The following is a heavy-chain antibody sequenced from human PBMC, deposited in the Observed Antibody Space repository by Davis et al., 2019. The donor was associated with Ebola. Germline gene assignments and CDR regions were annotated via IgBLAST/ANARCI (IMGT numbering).Heavy chain of an antibody. CDR3: ARRMAPWAFDI. Sequence: GESLKISCAASGFTFTSYAMDWVRQAPGKGLEWVSVIYSGGSTYYADSVKGRFTISRDNAKNSLYLQMNSLRDEDTAVYYCARRMAPWAFDIWGQGTMVIVSS. CDR1: GFTFTSYA. V-gene: IGHV3-66*04. CDR2: IYSGGST. D-gene: IGHD5-24*01. J-gene: IGHJ3*02.